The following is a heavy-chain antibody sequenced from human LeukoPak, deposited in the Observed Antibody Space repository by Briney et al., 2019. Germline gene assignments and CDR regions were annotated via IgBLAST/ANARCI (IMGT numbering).Heavy chain of an antibody. CDR1: GFTFSSYW. V-gene: IGHV3-7*01. J-gene: IGHJ6*03. Sequence: GGSLRLSCAASGFTFSSYWMSWVRQAPGKGLEWVANIKQDGSEKYYVDSVKGRFTISRDNAKNSLYLQMNSLRAEDTAVYYCARVAVAGNYYYYYYMDVWGKGTTVTVSS. CDR3: ARVAVAGNYYYYYYMDV. CDR2: IKQDGSEK. D-gene: IGHD6-19*01.